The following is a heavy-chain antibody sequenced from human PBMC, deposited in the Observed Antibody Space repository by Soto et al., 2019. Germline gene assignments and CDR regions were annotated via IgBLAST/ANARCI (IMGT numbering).Heavy chain of an antibody. Sequence: SETLSLTCTVSGGYISSSSYYWGWIRQPPGKGLEWIGSIYYSGSTYYNPSLKGRVIISVDTSRDQFSLKLSSVTAADTAVYYCASSTIFGVVDNFDYWGQGTLVTVSS. CDR2: IYYSGST. CDR3: ASSTIFGVVDNFDY. D-gene: IGHD3-3*01. J-gene: IGHJ4*02. V-gene: IGHV4-39*01. CDR1: GGYISSSSYY.